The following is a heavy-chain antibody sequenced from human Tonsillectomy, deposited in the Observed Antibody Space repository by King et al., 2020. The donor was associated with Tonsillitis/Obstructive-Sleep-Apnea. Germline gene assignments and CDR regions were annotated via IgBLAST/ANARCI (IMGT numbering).Heavy chain of an antibody. CDR2: IKEDGSEK. J-gene: IGHJ6*02. CDR3: GHDMDV. Sequence: VQLVESGGGLVQPGGSLRLSCVASGFTFSSSWMSWVRQAPGKGLEWVANIKEDGSEKYYVDSVKGRFTISRDNAKNSLYLQMNSLRAEDTAVYYCGHDMDVWGQGTTVTVSS. CDR1: GFTFSSSW. V-gene: IGHV3-7*03.